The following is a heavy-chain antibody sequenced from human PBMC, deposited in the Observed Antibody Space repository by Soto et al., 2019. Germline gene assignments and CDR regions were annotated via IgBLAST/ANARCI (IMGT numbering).Heavy chain of an antibody. CDR1: GGSFSGYY. D-gene: IGHD1-7*01. CDR2: INHSGST. J-gene: IGHJ4*02. Sequence: SETLSLTCAVYGGSFSGYYWSWIRQPPGKGLEWIGEINHSGSTNYNPSLKSRVTISVDTSKNQFSLKLSSVTAADTAVYYCASRPYRRNYYFDYWGQGTLVTVSS. CDR3: ASRPYRRNYYFDY. V-gene: IGHV4-34*01.